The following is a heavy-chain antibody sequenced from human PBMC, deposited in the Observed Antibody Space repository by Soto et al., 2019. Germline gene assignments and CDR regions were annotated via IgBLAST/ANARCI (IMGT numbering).Heavy chain of an antibody. J-gene: IGHJ4*02. V-gene: IGHV1-69*01. CDR1: GGTFSSYA. CDR2: IIPIFGTA. CDR3: ARSRLGGSNIKAPIDY. D-gene: IGHD3-10*01. Sequence: QVQLVQSGAEVKKPGPSVKVSCKASGGTFSSYAISWVRQAPGQGLEWMGGIIPIFGTANYAQKFQGRVTITADESTSTAYMELSSPRSEDTAVYYCARSRLGGSNIKAPIDYWGQGTLVTVSS.